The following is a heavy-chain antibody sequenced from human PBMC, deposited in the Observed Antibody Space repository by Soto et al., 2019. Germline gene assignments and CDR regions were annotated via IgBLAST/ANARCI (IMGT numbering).Heavy chain of an antibody. Sequence: GASVKVSCKASGGTFSSYAISWVRQAPGQGLEWMGGIIPIFGTANYAQKFQGRVTITADESTSTAHMELSSLRSEDTAVYYCARLYCSGGSCMNWFDPWGQGTLVTVSS. CDR3: ARLYCSGGSCMNWFDP. D-gene: IGHD2-15*01. V-gene: IGHV1-69*13. CDR2: IIPIFGTA. J-gene: IGHJ5*02. CDR1: GGTFSSYA.